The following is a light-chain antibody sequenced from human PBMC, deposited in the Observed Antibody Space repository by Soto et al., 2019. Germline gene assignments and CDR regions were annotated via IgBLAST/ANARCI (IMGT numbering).Light chain of an antibody. CDR2: GAS. CDR1: QSLNRRY. J-gene: IGKJ5*01. Sequence: EIVMTQSPATLSVSPGERATLSCRASQSLNRRYLAWYQQKPGQAPRLLIYGASSRATGIPDRFSGSGSGTEFTLTISSLQSEDFAVYYCQQCTSGTFGQGTRLEIK. V-gene: IGKV3D-15*01. CDR3: QQCTSGT.